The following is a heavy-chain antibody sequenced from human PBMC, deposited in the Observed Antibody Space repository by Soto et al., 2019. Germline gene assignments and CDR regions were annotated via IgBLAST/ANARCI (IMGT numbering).Heavy chain of an antibody. J-gene: IGHJ6*03. V-gene: IGHV4-39*01. CDR3: ARLPSSRTNYYGSGKPREPYYYYYYYMDV. CDR2: IYYSGST. CDR1: GGSISSSSYY. Sequence: SETLSLTCTVSGGSISSSSYYWGWIRQPPGKGLEWIGSIYYSGSTYYNPSLKSRVTISVDTSKNQFSLKLSSVTAADTAVYYCARLPSSRTNYYGSGKPREPYYYYYYYMDVWGKGTTVTVSS. D-gene: IGHD3-10*01.